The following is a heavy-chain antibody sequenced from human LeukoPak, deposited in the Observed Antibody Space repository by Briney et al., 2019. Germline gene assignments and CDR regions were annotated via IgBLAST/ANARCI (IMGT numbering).Heavy chain of an antibody. D-gene: IGHD1-14*01. V-gene: IGHV4-4*07. CDR1: GGSISGYS. CDR2: IYTSGST. CDR3: ARDNPAGP. Sequence: SETLSLTCTVSGGSISGYSWSWIRQSAGKGLEWIGRIYTSGSTDYNPSFKSRVTMSIDTSKKQFSLILTSVTAADTAVYYCARDNPAGPWGQGTLVTVSS. J-gene: IGHJ5*02.